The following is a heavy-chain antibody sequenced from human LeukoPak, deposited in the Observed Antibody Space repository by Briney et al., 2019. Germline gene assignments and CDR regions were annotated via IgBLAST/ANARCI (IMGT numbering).Heavy chain of an antibody. D-gene: IGHD3-9*01. CDR3: AREPFFYDILTGYYKAREGYYFDY. CDR2: ISYDGSNK. CDR1: GFTFSSYA. V-gene: IGHV3-30*04. J-gene: IGHJ4*02. Sequence: PGGSLRLSCAASGFTFSSYAMHWVRQAPGKGLEWVAVISYDGSNKYYADSVKGRFTISRDNSKNTLYLQMNSLRAEDTAVYYCAREPFFYDILTGYYKAREGYYFDYWGQGTLVTVSS.